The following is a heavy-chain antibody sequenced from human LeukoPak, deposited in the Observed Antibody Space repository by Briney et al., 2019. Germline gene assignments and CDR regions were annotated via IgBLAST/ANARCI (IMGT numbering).Heavy chain of an antibody. Sequence: SVKVSCKASGGTFSSYAISWVRQAPGQGLEWMGGIIPIFGTANYAQKFQGRVTITTDESTSTAYMELSSLRSEDTAVYYCARGDYSDNWFDPWGQGTLVTVSS. J-gene: IGHJ5*02. CDR3: ARGDYSDNWFDP. CDR1: GGTFSSYA. D-gene: IGHD4-11*01. V-gene: IGHV1-69*05. CDR2: IIPIFGTA.